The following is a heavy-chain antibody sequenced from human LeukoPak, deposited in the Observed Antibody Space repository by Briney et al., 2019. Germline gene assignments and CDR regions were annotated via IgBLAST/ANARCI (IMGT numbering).Heavy chain of an antibody. Sequence: PGGSLRLSCTTPKFNFHNCGLTWVRQAPGKELEWVSSISGSGGSTQYAASVQSRFTISRDNSKNTLYLQMNSLRAEDTAVYYCAKDPNGDYIGAFDIWGQGTMVTVSS. CDR2: ISGSGGST. CDR3: AKDPNGDYIGAFDI. J-gene: IGHJ3*02. V-gene: IGHV3-23*01. CDR1: KFNFHNCG. D-gene: IGHD4-17*01.